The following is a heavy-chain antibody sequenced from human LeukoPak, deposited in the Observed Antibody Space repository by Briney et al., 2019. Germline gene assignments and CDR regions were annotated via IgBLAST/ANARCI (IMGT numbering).Heavy chain of an antibody. J-gene: IGHJ4*02. V-gene: IGHV3-21*01. CDR2: ISSSSSYI. Sequence: GGSLRLSCAASGFTFSSYSMTWVRQAPGKGLEWVSSISSSSSYIYYADSVKGRFTISRDNAKNSLYLQMNSLRAEDTAVYYCAKGGCSSTSCFVDYWGQGTLVTVSS. CDR3: AKGGCSSTSCFVDY. CDR1: GFTFSSYS. D-gene: IGHD2-2*01.